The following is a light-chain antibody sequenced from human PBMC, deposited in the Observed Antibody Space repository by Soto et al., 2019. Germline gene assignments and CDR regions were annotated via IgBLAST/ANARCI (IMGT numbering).Light chain of an antibody. CDR1: QSVSSSY. CDR3: QQYGSSPRGT. Sequence: EIVLTQSPGTLSLYPGERATLSCRASQSVSSSYFAWYQQKPGQAPRLLIYGASSRATGIPDRFSGSGSGTDFTLTISRLEPEDFAVYYCQQYGSSPRGTFGQGTKVEIK. V-gene: IGKV3-20*01. CDR2: GAS. J-gene: IGKJ1*01.